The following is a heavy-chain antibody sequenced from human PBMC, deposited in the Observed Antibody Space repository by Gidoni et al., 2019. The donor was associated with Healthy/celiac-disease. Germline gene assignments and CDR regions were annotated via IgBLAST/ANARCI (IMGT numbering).Heavy chain of an antibody. Sequence: QVQLQESGPGLVKTSETLSLTCTVSGGSISSYYWSWIRQPPGKGLEWIGYIYYSGSTNYNPSLKSRVTISVDTSKNQFSLKLISVTAADTAVYYCARVDTAGRPFDYWGQGTLVTVSS. J-gene: IGHJ4*02. CDR3: ARVDTAGRPFDY. CDR1: GGSISSYY. CDR2: IYYSGST. D-gene: IGHD5-18*01. V-gene: IGHV4-59*01.